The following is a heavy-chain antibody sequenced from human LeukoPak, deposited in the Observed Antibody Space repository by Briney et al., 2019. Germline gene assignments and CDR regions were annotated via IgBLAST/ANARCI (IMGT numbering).Heavy chain of an antibody. J-gene: IGHJ6*03. CDR3: ARCVYDILARTPPFGPRTPRYYYMDV. CDR1: GYIFISYG. Sequence: GASVKVSCKASGYIFISYGISWVRQAPGQGLEWMGWISGYSGNTNYAQKLQGRVTMTRNTSISTAYMELSSLRSEDTAVYYCARCVYDILARTPPFGPRTPRYYYMDVWGKGTTVTISS. CDR2: ISGYSGNT. V-gene: IGHV1-18*01. D-gene: IGHD3-9*01.